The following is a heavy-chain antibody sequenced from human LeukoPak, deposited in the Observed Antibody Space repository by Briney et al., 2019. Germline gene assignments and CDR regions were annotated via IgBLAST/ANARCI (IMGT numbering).Heavy chain of an antibody. CDR1: GGSISSYY. D-gene: IGHD3-10*01. Sequence: PSETLSLTCTVSGGSISSYYWSWTRQPPGKGLEWIGYIYASGSTNYNPSLTSRVSISVDTSKNQFSLKLNSVTAADTAVYYCARSGGYSSPFAFWGQGSLVTVSS. V-gene: IGHV4-4*09. CDR3: ARSGGYSSPFAF. CDR2: IYASGST. J-gene: IGHJ4*02.